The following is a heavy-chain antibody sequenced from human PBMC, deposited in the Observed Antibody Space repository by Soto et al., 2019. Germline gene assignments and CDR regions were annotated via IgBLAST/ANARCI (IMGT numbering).Heavy chain of an antibody. CDR1: GGSISSYY. CDR2: IYYSGST. V-gene: IGHV4-59*08. J-gene: IGHJ4*02. CDR3: ARTLMVWNEYYFDY. D-gene: IGHD2-8*01. Sequence: PSETLSLTCTVSGGSISSYYWSWIRQPPGKGLEWIGYIYYSGSTNYNPSLKSRVTISVDTSKNQFSLKLSSVTAADTAVYYCARTLMVWNEYYFDYWGQGTLVTVSS.